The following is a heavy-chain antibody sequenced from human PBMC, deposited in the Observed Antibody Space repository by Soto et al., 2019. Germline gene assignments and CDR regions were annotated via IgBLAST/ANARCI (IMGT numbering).Heavy chain of an antibody. CDR3: ARSLYSSSWYYYYGMDV. J-gene: IGHJ6*02. V-gene: IGHV5-51*01. CDR1: GYSFTSYW. CDR2: IYPGDSDT. Sequence: GESLKISCNGSGYSFTSYWIGWVRQMPGKGLEWMGIIYPGDSDTRYSPSFQGQVTISADKSISTAYLQWSSLKASDTAMYYCARSLYSSSWYYYYGMDVWGQGTTVTVS. D-gene: IGHD6-13*01.